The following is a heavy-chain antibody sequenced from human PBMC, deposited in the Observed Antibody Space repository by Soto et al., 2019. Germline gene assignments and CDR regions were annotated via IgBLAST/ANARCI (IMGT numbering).Heavy chain of an antibody. J-gene: IGHJ6*02. CDR2: ISAYNGNT. V-gene: IGHV1-18*01. CDR1: GYTFTIYG. D-gene: IGHD2-8*01. CDR3: ARALPHCTNGVCYTGYYYGMDV. Sequence: ASVKVSCKASGYTFTIYGISCVGQAPLQWRDGMGWISAYNGNTNYAQKLQGRVTMTTDTSTSTAYMELRSLRSDDTAVYYCARALPHCTNGVCYTGYYYGMDVWGQGTTVTVSS.